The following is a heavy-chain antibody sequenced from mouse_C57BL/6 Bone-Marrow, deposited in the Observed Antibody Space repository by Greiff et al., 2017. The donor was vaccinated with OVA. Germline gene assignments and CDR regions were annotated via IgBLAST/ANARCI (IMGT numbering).Heavy chain of an antibody. J-gene: IGHJ4*01. V-gene: IGHV1-80*01. Sequence: QVQLQQSGAELVKPWASVKISCKASGYAFSSYWMNWVKQRPGQGLEWIGQIYPGDGDTNYNGKFKGKATLTADKSSSTAYMQLSSLTSEDSAVYFCARKSPYEPYYAMDYWGQGTSVTVSS. CDR1: GYAFSSYW. D-gene: IGHD2-3*01. CDR2: IYPGDGDT. CDR3: ARKSPYEPYYAMDY.